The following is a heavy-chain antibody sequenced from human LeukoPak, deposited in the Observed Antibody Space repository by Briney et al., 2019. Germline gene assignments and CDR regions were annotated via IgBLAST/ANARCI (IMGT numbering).Heavy chain of an antibody. D-gene: IGHD3-10*01. CDR2: INPSAGST. CDR1: GYTFTSYY. J-gene: IGHJ4*02. V-gene: IGHV1-46*01. CDR3: ARAGGPERITMVRGANTGGYYFDY. Sequence: ASVNVSCKASGYTFTSYYMHWVRQAPGQGLEWMGIINPSAGSTSYAQKFQGRVTMTRDTSTSTVYMELSSLRSEDTAVYYCARAGGPERITMVRGANTGGYYFDYWGQGTLVTVSS.